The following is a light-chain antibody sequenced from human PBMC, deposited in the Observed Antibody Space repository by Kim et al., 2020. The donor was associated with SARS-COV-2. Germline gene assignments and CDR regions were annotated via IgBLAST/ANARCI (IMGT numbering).Light chain of an antibody. J-gene: IGLJ2*01. CDR3: SSYAGSNNLI. V-gene: IGLV2-8*01. Sequence: GQSVTISCTGTSSDIGGYYYVSWYQQHPGKAPKLMIYEVSERPSGVPDRFSGSKSGNTASLTVSGLQAEDEADYYCSSYAGSNNLIFGGGTKVTVL. CDR2: EVS. CDR1: SSDIGGYYY.